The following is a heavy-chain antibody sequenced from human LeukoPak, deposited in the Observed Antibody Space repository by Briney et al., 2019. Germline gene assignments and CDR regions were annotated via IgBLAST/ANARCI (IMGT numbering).Heavy chain of an antibody. Sequence: PAGSLTLSCAASGFTFSSYGMHWVRQAPGKGLEWVAVIWYDGSNKYYADSVKGRFTISRDNSKNTLYLQMNSLRAEDTAVYYCARIAAAGTDFDYWGQGTLVTVSS. J-gene: IGHJ4*02. V-gene: IGHV3-33*01. CDR2: IWYDGSNK. D-gene: IGHD6-13*01. CDR1: GFTFSSYG. CDR3: ARIAAAGTDFDY.